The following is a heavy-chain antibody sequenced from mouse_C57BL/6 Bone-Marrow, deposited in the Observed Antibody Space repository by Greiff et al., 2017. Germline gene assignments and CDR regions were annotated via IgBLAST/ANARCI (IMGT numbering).Heavy chain of an antibody. CDR3: ITTVVGDY. CDR2: IYPRSGNT. Sequence: VQWVESGAELARPGASVKLSCKASGYTFTSYGISWVKQRTGQGLEWIGEIYPRSGNTYYNEKFKGKATLTADKSSSTAYMELRSLTSEDSAVYFCITTVVGDYWGQGTSVTVSS. J-gene: IGHJ4*01. V-gene: IGHV1-81*01. CDR1: GYTFTSYG. D-gene: IGHD1-1*01.